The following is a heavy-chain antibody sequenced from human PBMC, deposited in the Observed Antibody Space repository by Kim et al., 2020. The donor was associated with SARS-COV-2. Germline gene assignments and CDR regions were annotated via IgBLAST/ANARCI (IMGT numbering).Heavy chain of an antibody. D-gene: IGHD3-16*01. J-gene: IGHJ4*02. Sequence: NKYCADSVKVRFTISRDNSKNTLYLQMNSLRAEYTAVYYCARLGTSAFDYWGQGTLVTVSS. V-gene: IGHV3-30-3*01. CDR3: ARLGTSAFDY. CDR2: NK.